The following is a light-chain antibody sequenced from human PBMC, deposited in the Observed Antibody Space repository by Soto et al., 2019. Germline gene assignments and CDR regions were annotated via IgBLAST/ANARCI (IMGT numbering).Light chain of an antibody. V-gene: IGKV1-5*03. J-gene: IGKJ2*01. CDR1: QSINNW. CDR3: QQYNSYSYT. Sequence: DIQMTQSPSTLSASVGDRVTIACRASQSINNWLAWYQQKPGKAPKLLIYKASTLQSGVPSRVSGSGSGTEFTRTISSLQPDDFATYYCQQYNSYSYTFGQGTKLEIK. CDR2: KAS.